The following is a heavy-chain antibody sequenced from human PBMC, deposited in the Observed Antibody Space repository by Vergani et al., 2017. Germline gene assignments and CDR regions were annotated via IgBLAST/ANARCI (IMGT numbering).Heavy chain of an antibody. CDR2: ISYDGSNK. Sequence: QVQLVESGGGVVQPGRSLRLSCAASGFSFSSYAMHWVRQAPGKGLEWVAVISYDGSNKYYEDSVKGRFTISRDNSKNTLYLQMNSLRAEDTAVYYCARVQCGGDCYYYYMDVWGKGP. CDR1: GFSFSSYA. J-gene: IGHJ6*03. CDR3: ARVQCGGDCYYYYMDV. D-gene: IGHD2-21*01. V-gene: IGHV3-30-3*01.